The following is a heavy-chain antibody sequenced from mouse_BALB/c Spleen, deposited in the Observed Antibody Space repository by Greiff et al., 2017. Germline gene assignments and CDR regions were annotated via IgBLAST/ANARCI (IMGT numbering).Heavy chain of an antibody. CDR2: INPGSGST. CDR3: AREDYYGSGPFDY. J-gene: IGHJ2*01. V-gene: IGHV1-54*01. CDR1: GYAFTNYL. D-gene: IGHD1-1*01. Sequence: VKVVESGAELVRPGTSVKVSCKASGYAFTNYLIEWVKQRPGQGLEWIGVINPGSGSTNYNEKFKGKATLTADKSSSTAYMQLSSLTSDDAAVLFCAREDYYGSGPFDYWGQGTTLTVSS.